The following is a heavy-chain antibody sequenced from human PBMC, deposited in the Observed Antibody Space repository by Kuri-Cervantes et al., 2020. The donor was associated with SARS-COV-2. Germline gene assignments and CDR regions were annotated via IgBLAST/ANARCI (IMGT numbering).Heavy chain of an antibody. D-gene: IGHD3-9*01. J-gene: IGHJ5*02. V-gene: IGHV1-18*01. CDR2: ISAYNGNT. CDR1: GYTFTSYG. Sequence: ASVKVSCKASGYTFTSYGISWVRQAPGQGLEWMGWISAYNGNTNYAQKLQGRVTMTTDTSTDTAYMELSSLRSEDTAVYYCATEGYDILTGYYRGWFDAWGQGTLVTVSS. CDR3: ATEGYDILTGYYRGWFDA.